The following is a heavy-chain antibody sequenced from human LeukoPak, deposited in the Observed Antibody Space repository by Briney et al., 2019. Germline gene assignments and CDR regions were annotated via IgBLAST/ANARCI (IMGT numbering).Heavy chain of an antibody. V-gene: IGHV3-7*01. J-gene: IGHJ4*02. CDR3: AAANYFDY. CDR2: IKPDGSEK. CDR1: EFTFGNSW. Sequence: GGSLRLSCAASEFTFGNSWMSWVRQAPGKGMEWVATIKPDGSEKYYVDSVKGRFTISRDNAKNSLYLQMSSLRAEDTAVYYCAAANYFDYWGQGTLVTVSS.